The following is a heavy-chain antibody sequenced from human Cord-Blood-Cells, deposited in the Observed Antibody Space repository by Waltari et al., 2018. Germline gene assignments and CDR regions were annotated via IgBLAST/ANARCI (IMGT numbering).Heavy chain of an antibody. CDR1: GYSISSGYY. CDR3: ARESRVDTAMEYSGYDDY. Sequence: QVQLPESGPGLVKPSETLSLTCTVSGYSISSGYYWGWLRQPPGKGLDWIGSIYHSGSTYYNPSLKSRVTISVDTSKNQFSLKLSSVTAADTAVYYCARESRVDTAMEYSGYDDYWGQGTLVTVSS. V-gene: IGHV4-38-2*02. D-gene: IGHD5-18*01. CDR2: IYHSGST. J-gene: IGHJ4*02.